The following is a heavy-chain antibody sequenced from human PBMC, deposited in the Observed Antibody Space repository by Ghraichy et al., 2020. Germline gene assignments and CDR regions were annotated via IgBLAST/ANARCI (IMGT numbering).Heavy chain of an antibody. CDR2: IWYDGSNK. V-gene: IGHV3-33*01. D-gene: IGHD7-27*01. J-gene: IGHJ2*01. Sequence: GGSLRLSCAASGFTFSSYGMHWVRQAPGKGLEWVAVIWYDGSNKYYADSVKGRFTISRDNSKNTLYLQMNSLRAEDTAVYYCARDRNWGPFRVPWYFDLWGRGTLVTVSS. CDR3: ARDRNWGPFRVPWYFDL. CDR1: GFTFSSYG.